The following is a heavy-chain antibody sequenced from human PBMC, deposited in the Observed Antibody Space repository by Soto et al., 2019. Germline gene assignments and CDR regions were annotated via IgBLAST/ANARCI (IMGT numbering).Heavy chain of an antibody. D-gene: IGHD6-13*01. CDR2: VYTSGST. J-gene: IGHJ4*02. V-gene: IGHV4-4*07. CDR3: ARTIGAAYYFDF. Sequence: QVQLQESGPGLVKPSETLSLTCNVSGDSMTKYYWSWIRQPAGKGLEWIGRVYTSGSTNYNPSLKSRVTMSIDTSNNHFSLSLKSVTAADTAVYYCARTIGAAYYFDFWGQGALATVSS. CDR1: GDSMTKYY.